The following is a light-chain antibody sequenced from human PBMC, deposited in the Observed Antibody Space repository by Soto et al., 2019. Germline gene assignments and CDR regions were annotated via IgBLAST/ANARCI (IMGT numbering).Light chain of an antibody. CDR3: QQYKSIRT. V-gene: IGKV1-5*01. J-gene: IGKJ1*01. Sequence: DIQMTQSPSALSASVGDRVIITCRASQSIRSWLAWYQQKPGKAPKLLIYDASTLESGVPSRFSGSGSGTEFTLTISRLQPDDFATYHCQQYKSIRTFGQGTKVEIK. CDR2: DAS. CDR1: QSIRSW.